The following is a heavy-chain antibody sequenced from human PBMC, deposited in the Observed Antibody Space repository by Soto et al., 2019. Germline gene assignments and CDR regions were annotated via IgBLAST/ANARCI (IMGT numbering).Heavy chain of an antibody. D-gene: IGHD6-19*01. Sequence: GGSLRLSCAASGFTVSSNYMSWVRQAPGKGLEWVSAISVSGGSTYYADSVKGRFTISRDNSKNTLYLQMNSLRAEDTAVYYCARDPFVAVAGTSLNRDFAYWGQGTLVTVSS. CDR1: GFTVSSNY. J-gene: IGHJ4*02. CDR2: ISVSGGST. V-gene: IGHV3-23*01. CDR3: ARDPFVAVAGTSLNRDFAY.